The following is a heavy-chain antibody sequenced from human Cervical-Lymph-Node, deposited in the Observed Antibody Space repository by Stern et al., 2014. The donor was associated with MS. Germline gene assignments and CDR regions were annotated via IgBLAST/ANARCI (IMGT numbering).Heavy chain of an antibody. Sequence: QVQLEESGAEVEKPGASVKVSCKASGYIFTDYYLHWGRQAPGQGLEWMGRINPKSGGTSYAQSFQGRVTLTRDTSITTAYMDLSRLTSDDTAVYYCTRALRIADRPSPGGHWFDPWGQGTLVIVSS. D-gene: IGHD6-6*01. CDR3: TRALRIADRPSPGGHWFDP. V-gene: IGHV1-2*02. J-gene: IGHJ5*02. CDR1: GYIFTDYY. CDR2: INPKSGGT.